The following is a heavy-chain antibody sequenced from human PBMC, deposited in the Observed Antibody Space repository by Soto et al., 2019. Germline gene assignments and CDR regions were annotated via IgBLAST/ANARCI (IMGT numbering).Heavy chain of an antibody. J-gene: IGHJ4*02. Sequence: GASVKVSCKASGYTFTSYGISWVRQAPGQGLEWMGWISAYNGNTNYAQKLQGRVTMTTDTSTSTAYMELRSLRSDDTAVYYCARGLRLGELSPSYFVSRGQGILVTVSS. D-gene: IGHD3-16*02. CDR3: ARGLRLGELSPSYFVS. CDR2: ISAYNGNT. V-gene: IGHV1-18*01. CDR1: GYTFTSYG.